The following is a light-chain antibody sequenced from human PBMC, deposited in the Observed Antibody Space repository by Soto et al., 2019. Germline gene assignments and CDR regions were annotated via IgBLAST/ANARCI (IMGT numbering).Light chain of an antibody. Sequence: EIVMTQSPTTLSVSPGERATLSCMASQNLDNKLVWYQQKPGQVPRLLIYDASTMATGIPARFSGSGSGTEFTLTISSLQAEDVAVYYCQQYYSAPWTFGQGTKVDIK. J-gene: IGKJ1*01. V-gene: IGKV3-15*01. CDR1: QNLDNK. CDR3: QQYYSAPWT. CDR2: DAS.